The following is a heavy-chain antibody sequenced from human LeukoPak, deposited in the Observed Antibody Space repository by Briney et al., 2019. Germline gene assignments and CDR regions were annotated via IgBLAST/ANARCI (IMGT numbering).Heavy chain of an antibody. CDR3: TTPPGYYDTSPLDY. D-gene: IGHD3-22*01. J-gene: IGHJ4*02. CDR2: IKSKADGETT. CDR1: GFTFSNAW. V-gene: IGHV3-15*01. Sequence: GGSLRLSCAASGFTFSNAWMTWVRQAPGKGLEWVGHIKSKADGETTDYAAPVKDRFTISRDDSENTVYLQMNSLKTEDTAVHYCTTPPGYYDTSPLDYWGQGTLVTVSS.